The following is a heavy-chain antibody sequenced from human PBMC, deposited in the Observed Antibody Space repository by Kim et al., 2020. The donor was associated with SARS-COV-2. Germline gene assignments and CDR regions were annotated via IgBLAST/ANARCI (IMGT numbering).Heavy chain of an antibody. CDR2: IYYSGST. V-gene: IGHV4-39*01. Sequence: SETLSLTCTVSGGSISSSSYYWGWIRQPPGKGLEWIGSIYYSGSTYYNPSLKSRVTISVDTSKNQFSLKLSSVTAADTAVYYCASLRVFYYFDYWGQGTLVTVSS. CDR3: ASLRVFYYFDY. D-gene: IGHD3-9*01. J-gene: IGHJ4*02. CDR1: GGSISSSSYY.